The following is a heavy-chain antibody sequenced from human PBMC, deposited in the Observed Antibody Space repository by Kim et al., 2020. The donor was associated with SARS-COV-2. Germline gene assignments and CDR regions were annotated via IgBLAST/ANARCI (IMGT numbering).Heavy chain of an antibody. D-gene: IGHD3-16*01. CDR1: GFTFSSYA. CDR3: VKDLFDYVWGSSIVFDY. V-gene: IGHV3-64D*06. Sequence: GGSLRLSCSASGFTFSSYAMHWVRQAPGKGLEYVSAISSNGGSTYYADSVKGRFTISRDNYKNTLYLQMSSLRAEDTAVYYCVKDLFDYVWGSSIVFDYWGQGTLVTVSS. CDR2: ISSNGGST. J-gene: IGHJ4*02.